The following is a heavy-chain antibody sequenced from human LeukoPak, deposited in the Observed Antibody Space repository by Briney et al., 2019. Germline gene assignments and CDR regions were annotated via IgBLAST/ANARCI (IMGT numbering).Heavy chain of an antibody. CDR1: GFTFSSYW. CDR2: AGWAGGTT. D-gene: IGHD3-10*02. CDR3: AKELDTMFFDY. Sequence: GGSLRLSCAASGFTFSSYWMHWVRQVPGKGLEWVSLAGWAGGTTFYSDSVRGRFTISRDSGRKSVYLQMNSLTTDDTAFYFCAKELDTMFFDYWGQGALVTVSS. J-gene: IGHJ4*02. V-gene: IGHV3-43*01.